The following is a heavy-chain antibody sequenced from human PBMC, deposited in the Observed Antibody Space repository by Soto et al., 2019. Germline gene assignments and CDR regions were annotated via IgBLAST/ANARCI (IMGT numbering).Heavy chain of an antibody. D-gene: IGHD3-10*01. CDR3: STLGDGWRDAFDI. J-gene: IGHJ3*02. V-gene: IGHV4-59*01. Sequence: QVQLQESGPGLVKPSETLSLTCSVSGGSTSSYYWSWIRQPPGKGLEWIGYISYSGSTNYNPSLKSRVTISVDTSKNQFSLKMSTVTASDTAVYYCSTLGDGWRDAFDIWGQGTVVTVSS. CDR1: GGSTSSYY. CDR2: ISYSGST.